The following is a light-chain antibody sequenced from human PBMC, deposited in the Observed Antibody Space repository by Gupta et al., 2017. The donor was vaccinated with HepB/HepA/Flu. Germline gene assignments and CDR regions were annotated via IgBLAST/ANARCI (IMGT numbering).Light chain of an antibody. V-gene: IGLV3-21*04. J-gene: IGLJ2*01. CDR1: NIGSKS. CDR3: QVWDTGSDHVV. CDR2: FDG. Sequence: SYVLTQPPSLSVAPGETARITCGGNNIGSKSVHWYQQKPGQAPVLVIQFDGDRPSGIPERFSGSNYGNTATLSFSGVEAGDEADYYCQVWDTGSDHVVFGGGTKRTVL.